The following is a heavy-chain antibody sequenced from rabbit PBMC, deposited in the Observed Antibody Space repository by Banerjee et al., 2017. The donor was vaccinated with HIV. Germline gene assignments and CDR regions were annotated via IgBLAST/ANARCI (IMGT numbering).Heavy chain of an antibody. Sequence: QEQLEESGGDLVKPEGSLTLTCTASGFSFSNSNWICWVRQAPGKGLEWIASIYVGSSGSTYYASWAKGRFTISKTSSTTVTLQMTSLAAADTATYFCARGDYGDYGHFNLWGPGTLVTVS. CDR2: IYVGSSGST. V-gene: IGHV1S45*01. CDR3: ARGDYGDYGHFNL. J-gene: IGHJ4*01. CDR1: GFSFSNSNW. D-gene: IGHD2-1*01.